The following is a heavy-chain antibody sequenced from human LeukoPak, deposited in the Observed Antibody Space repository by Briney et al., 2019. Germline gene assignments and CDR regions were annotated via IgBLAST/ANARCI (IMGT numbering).Heavy chain of an antibody. Sequence: PGGSLRLSCVASGFPFSTNWMSWVRQVPGKGLEWVANIKQDGSETYSADSVKGRFIISRDNANTSLYLQMNSLRAEDTAVYYCASTVAGYFDRWGRGTLVTVSS. CDR1: GFPFSTNW. D-gene: IGHD4-11*01. CDR3: ASTVAGYFDR. J-gene: IGHJ2*01. V-gene: IGHV3-7*01. CDR2: IKQDGSET.